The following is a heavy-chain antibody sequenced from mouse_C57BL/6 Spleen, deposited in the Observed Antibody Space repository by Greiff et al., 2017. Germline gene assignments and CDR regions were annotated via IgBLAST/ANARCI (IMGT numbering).Heavy chain of an antibody. CDR1: GFTFSSYA. CDR3: AREGGIYDGYYGYFDV. D-gene: IGHD2-3*01. Sequence: EVKLVESGGGLVKPGGSLKLSCAASGFTFSSYAMSWVRQTPEKRLGWVATISDGGSYTYYPDNVKGRFTISRDNAKNNLYLQMSHLKSEDTAMYYCAREGGIYDGYYGYFDVWGTGTTVTVSS. V-gene: IGHV5-4*01. J-gene: IGHJ1*03. CDR2: ISDGGSYT.